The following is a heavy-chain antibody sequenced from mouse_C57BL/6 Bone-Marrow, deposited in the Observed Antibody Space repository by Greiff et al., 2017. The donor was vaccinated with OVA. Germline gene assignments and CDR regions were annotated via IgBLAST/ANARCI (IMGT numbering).Heavy chain of an antibody. J-gene: IGHJ3*01. CDR3: ASTSSGAWFAY. D-gene: IGHD3-2*02. V-gene: IGHV1-26*01. Sequence: EVQLQQSGPELVKPGASVKISCKASGYTFTDYYMNWVKQSHGKSLEWIGDINPNNGGTSYNQKFKGKATLTVDKSSSTAYMELRSLTSEDSAVYYCASTSSGAWFAYWGQGTLVTVSA. CDR1: GYTFTDYY. CDR2: INPNNGGT.